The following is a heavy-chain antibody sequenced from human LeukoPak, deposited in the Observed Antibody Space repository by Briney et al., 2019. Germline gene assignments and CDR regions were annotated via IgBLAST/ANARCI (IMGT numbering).Heavy chain of an antibody. CDR2: ISANNNNT. V-gene: IGHV1-18*01. CDR1: GYSFTTYG. Sequence: GASVKVSCKASGYSFTTYGISWVRQVPGQGLEWMGWISANNNNTDNVQKLQGRVTMTTDTSTSTAYMELRSLRSDDTAVYYCARALYHTFDYWGQGTLVTVSS. CDR3: ARALYHTFDY. D-gene: IGHD2-2*01. J-gene: IGHJ4*02.